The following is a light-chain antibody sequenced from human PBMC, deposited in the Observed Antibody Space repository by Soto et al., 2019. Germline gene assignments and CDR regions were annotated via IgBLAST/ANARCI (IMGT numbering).Light chain of an antibody. J-gene: IGLJ3*02. CDR2: NNN. CDR3: AVWDYTLSGVV. V-gene: IGLV1-47*02. CDR1: SSNIGSNY. Sequence: QSVVTQPPSASGTPGQTVTISCSGSSSNIGSNYVYWYQHLPGTAPKVPIFNNNHRTSGVPARFSGSKSDTSASLAISGLRSEDEAHYYCAVWDYTLSGVVFGGGTKVTVL.